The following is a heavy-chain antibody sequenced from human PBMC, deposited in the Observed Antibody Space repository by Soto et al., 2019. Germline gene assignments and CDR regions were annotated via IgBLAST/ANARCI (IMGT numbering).Heavy chain of an antibody. CDR1: GGSVSSGSYY. J-gene: IGHJ4*02. D-gene: IGHD5-12*01. CDR3: ARGYALDY. Sequence: SETLSLTCTVSGGSVSSGSYYWSWIRQPPGKGLEWIGEINHSGSTNYNPSLKSRVTISVDTSKNQFSLKLSSVTAADTAVYYCARGYALDYWGQGTLVTVSS. V-gene: IGHV4-39*07. CDR2: INHSGST.